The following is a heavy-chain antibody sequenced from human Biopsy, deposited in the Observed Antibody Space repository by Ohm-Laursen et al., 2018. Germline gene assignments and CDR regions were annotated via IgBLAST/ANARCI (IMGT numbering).Heavy chain of an antibody. V-gene: IGHV4-59*07. D-gene: IGHD1-26*01. J-gene: IGHJ4*02. CDR1: GGSINNYY. CDR2: IYYSGST. CDR3: ARVGAGAPSIDYFDY. Sequence: SDTLSLTCIVSGGSINNYYWSWIRQPPGKGLEWIGYIYYSGSTNYNPSLRSRVTISVDRSKNQFSLELSSVTAADTAVYYCARVGAGAPSIDYFDYWGQGALVTVSS.